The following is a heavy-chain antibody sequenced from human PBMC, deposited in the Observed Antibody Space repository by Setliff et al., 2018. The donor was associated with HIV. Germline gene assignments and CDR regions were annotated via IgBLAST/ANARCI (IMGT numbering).Heavy chain of an antibody. CDR1: GVSISYYH. J-gene: IGHJ4*02. CDR2: ISYTGNT. CDR3: ANMGGRYVGYFES. V-gene: IGHV4-59*01. D-gene: IGHD3-16*01. Sequence: SLTCTVSGVSISYYHWSWIRQPPGKGLEWIGYISYTGNTNYDPSLASRVTMSIDTSKMQFSLKLTSVSAADTAVYYCANMGGRYVGYFESWGQGTLVTVPQ.